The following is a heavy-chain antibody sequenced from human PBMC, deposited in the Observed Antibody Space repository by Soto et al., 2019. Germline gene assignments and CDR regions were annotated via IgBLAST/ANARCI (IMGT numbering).Heavy chain of an antibody. CDR3: VKDRRFLEAWGAFDV. CDR2: ISWNSEVK. J-gene: IGHJ3*01. CDR1: GFTFDDYA. D-gene: IGHD3-3*01. V-gene: IGHV3-9*01. Sequence: EMQLVESGGGLVQPGRSLRLSCAASGFTFDDYAMHWVQQVPGKGLEWVSGISWNSEVKLYADTTKGRFAISRDNAKNSLYLQIDGIGVEDTAFYYCVKDRRFLEAWGAFDVWGQGTLVTVSS.